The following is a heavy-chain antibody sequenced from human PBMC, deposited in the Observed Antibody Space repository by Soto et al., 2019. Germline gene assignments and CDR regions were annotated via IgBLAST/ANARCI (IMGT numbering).Heavy chain of an antibody. Sequence: GGSLRLSCVVSGVSFSDYSMNWVRQAPGKGLEWVSLITGNSEYKYYADSVKGRFTISRDNAKNSLYLQMNSLRAEDTAVYYCARDLDSSGYYPAFDYWGQGTLVTVSS. D-gene: IGHD3-22*01. CDR3: ARDLDSSGYYPAFDY. V-gene: IGHV3-21*01. J-gene: IGHJ4*02. CDR2: ITGNSEYK. CDR1: GVSFSDYS.